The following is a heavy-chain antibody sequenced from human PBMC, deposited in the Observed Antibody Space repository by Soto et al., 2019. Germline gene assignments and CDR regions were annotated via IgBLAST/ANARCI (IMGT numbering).Heavy chain of an antibody. CDR1: GGSVSSGSFH. V-gene: IGHV4-61*01. CDR3: ARIGGWYDIDF. D-gene: IGHD6-19*01. CDR2: IFYNGTA. Sequence: SETLSLTCSVSGGSVSSGSFHWSWIRQPPGKGLQFIGSIFYNGTANYSPSLKNRVSISIDTSQSQFFLQLISVAAADTAVYYCARIGGWYDIDFWGQGSLVTVSS. J-gene: IGHJ4*02.